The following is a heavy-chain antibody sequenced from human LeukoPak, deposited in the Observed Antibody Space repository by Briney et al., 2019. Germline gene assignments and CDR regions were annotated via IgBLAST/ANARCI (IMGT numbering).Heavy chain of an antibody. Sequence: SVKVSCKATSRISWVRQAPGQGLEWMGGIIPIFGTANYAQKFQGRVTITTDESTSTAYMELSSLRSEDTAVYYCARGPKNWNYRRYYYYYMDVWGKGTTVTVSS. D-gene: IGHD1-7*01. CDR3: ARGPKNWNYRRYYYYYMDV. J-gene: IGHJ6*03. CDR1: TSR. V-gene: IGHV1-69*05. CDR2: IIPIFGTA.